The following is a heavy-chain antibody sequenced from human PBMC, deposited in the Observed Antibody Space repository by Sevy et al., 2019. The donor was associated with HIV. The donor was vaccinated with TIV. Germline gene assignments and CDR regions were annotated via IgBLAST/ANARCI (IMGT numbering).Heavy chain of an antibody. J-gene: IGHJ3*02. CDR3: ARLNAYPIFDCSGGSWYPDAFDI. Sequence: GGSLRLSCAASGFTFSSYSMNWVRQAPGKGLEWVSYISSSSSTIYYADSVKGRFTISRDNAKNSLYLQMNSLRDEDTAVYYCARLNAYPIFDCSGGSWYPDAFDIWGQGTMVTVSS. CDR2: ISSSSSTI. D-gene: IGHD2-15*01. CDR1: GFTFSSYS. V-gene: IGHV3-48*02.